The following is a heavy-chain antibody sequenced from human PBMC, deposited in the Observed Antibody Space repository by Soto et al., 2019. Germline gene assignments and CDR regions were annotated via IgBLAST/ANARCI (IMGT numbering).Heavy chain of an antibody. J-gene: IGHJ6*02. CDR2: INPDSGDT. D-gene: IGHD3-3*02. CDR3: ARDRGNMVAIFHHYYGMDV. V-gene: IGHV1-2*02. Sequence: ASVKVSCKASGYTFTGQYMHWVRQAPGQGLEWMGWINPDSGDTKYAQKFQGRVTMTRDTSISTVYMELSRLKSDDTAVYYCARDRGNMVAIFHHYYGMDVWGQGTTVT. CDR1: GYTFTGQY.